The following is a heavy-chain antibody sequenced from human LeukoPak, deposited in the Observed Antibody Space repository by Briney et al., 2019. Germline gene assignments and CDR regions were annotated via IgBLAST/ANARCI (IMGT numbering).Heavy chain of an antibody. D-gene: IGHD6-13*01. J-gene: IGHJ4*02. CDR2: ISSSSYI. CDR1: GFTFSSYS. V-gene: IGHV3-21*01. CDR3: AREWLAAEFDY. Sequence: GGSLRLSCAASGFTFSSYSMNWVRQAPGKGLEWVSSISSSSYIYYADSVKGRFTISRDNAKNSLYLQMNSLRAEDTAVYYCAREWLAAEFDYWGQGTLVTVSS.